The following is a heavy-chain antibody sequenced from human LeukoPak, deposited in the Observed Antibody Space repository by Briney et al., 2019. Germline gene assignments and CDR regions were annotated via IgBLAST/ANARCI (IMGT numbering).Heavy chain of an antibody. CDR3: AADPGDGYTIDY. CDR2: MNPNSGNT. Sequence: GASVKVSCKASGYTFTSYDINWVRQATGQGLEWMGWMNPNSGNTGYAQKFQGRVTMTRNTSISTAYMELSSLRSEDTAVYYCAADPGDGYTIDYWGQGTLVTVSS. J-gene: IGHJ4*02. CDR1: GYTFTSYD. V-gene: IGHV1-8*01. D-gene: IGHD5-24*01.